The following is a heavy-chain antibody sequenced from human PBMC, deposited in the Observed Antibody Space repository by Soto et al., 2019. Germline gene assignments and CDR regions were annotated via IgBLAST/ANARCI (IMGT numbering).Heavy chain of an antibody. J-gene: IGHJ4*02. CDR1: GYTFTSYG. Sequence: ASVKVSCKASGYTFTSYGISWVRPAPGQGLEWMGWISAYNGNTNYAQKLQGRVTMTTDTSTSTAYMELRSLRSDDTAVYYCARSTYYYDSSGNYGEADYWGQGTLVTVSS. CDR3: ARSTYYYDSSGNYGEADY. V-gene: IGHV1-18*01. D-gene: IGHD3-22*01. CDR2: ISAYNGNT.